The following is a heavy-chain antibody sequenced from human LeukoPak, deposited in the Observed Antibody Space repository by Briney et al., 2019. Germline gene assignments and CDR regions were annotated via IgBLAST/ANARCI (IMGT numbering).Heavy chain of an antibody. CDR2: ISAYNGNT. Sequence: ASVKVSCKASGYTFTSYGISWVRQAPGQGLEWMGWISAYNGNTNYAQKLQGRVTMTTDTSTSTAYMELRSLRSDDTAVYYCARVWQQLVIGAFDYWGQGTLVTVSS. D-gene: IGHD6-13*01. CDR1: GYTFTSYG. V-gene: IGHV1-18*01. CDR3: ARVWQQLVIGAFDY. J-gene: IGHJ4*02.